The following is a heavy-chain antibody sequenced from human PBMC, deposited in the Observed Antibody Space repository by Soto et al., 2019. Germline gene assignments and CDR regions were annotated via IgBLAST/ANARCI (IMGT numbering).Heavy chain of an antibody. CDR1: GGSISSGGYS. CDR3: ARGRGFYDSSGYRLDYFQY. Sequence: PSETLSLTCAVSGGSISSGGYSWSWIRQPPGKGLEWIGYLYHSGTTYYNPSLKSRVTISVDRSKNQFSLNLSSVTAADTAVYYCARGRGFYDSSGYRLDYFQYWGQGTLVTVSS. V-gene: IGHV4-30-2*01. D-gene: IGHD3-22*01. J-gene: IGHJ1*01. CDR2: LYHSGTT.